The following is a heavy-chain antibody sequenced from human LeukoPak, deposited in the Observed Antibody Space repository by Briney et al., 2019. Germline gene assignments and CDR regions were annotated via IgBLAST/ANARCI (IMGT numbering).Heavy chain of an antibody. V-gene: IGHV3-7*01. CDR2: IKQDGSDK. CDR1: TFSNYW. Sequence: GGSLRLSCEFTFSNYWMSWVRQAPGKGLAWVADIKQDGSDKHYVDSVKGRFTISIDSAKKSLYLQMNSLRAEDTAVYYCAREGITMIVLSRIRQLDYWGQGTLVTVSS. D-gene: IGHD3-22*01. CDR3: AREGITMIVLSRIRQLDY. J-gene: IGHJ4*02.